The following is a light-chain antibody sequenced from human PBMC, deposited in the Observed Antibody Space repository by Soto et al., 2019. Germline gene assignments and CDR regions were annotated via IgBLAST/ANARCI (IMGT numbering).Light chain of an antibody. CDR1: RSDVGGYKY. CDR3: SSYAGSNYV. J-gene: IGLJ1*01. CDR2: EVS. V-gene: IGLV2-8*01. Sequence: SVLTQPPSTTGSPGLSFTISCPGTRSDVGGYKYVSWYQQHPGKAPKLMIYEVSKRPSGVPDRFSGSKSGNTASLTVSGLQAEDEADYYCSSYAGSNYVFGTGTKGTVL.